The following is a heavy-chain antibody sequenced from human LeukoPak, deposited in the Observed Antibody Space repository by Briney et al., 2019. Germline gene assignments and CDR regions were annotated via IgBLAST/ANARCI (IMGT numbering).Heavy chain of an antibody. CDR3: AKSHHVTAIDY. Sequence: GGTLRLSCVASGFTFSSYGMSWVRQAPGKGLEWVSGISGGGGSTYSADSVKGRFTISRDNSKNTLYLQMNSLRADDTAVYYCAKSHHVTAIDYWGQGTLVTVSS. V-gene: IGHV3-23*01. J-gene: IGHJ4*02. CDR2: ISGGGGST. D-gene: IGHD2-21*02. CDR1: GFTFSSYG.